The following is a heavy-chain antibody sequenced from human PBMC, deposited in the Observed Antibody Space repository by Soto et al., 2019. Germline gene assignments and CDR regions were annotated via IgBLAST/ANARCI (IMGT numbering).Heavy chain of an antibody. Sequence: ASVKVSCKASGYTFTGYYMHWVRQAPGQGLEWMGWINPNSGGTNYAQKFQGWVTMTRDTSISTAYMELSRLRSDDTAVYYCARGHDYIWGSYRHDYYYLDVWGKGTTVTVSS. J-gene: IGHJ6*03. CDR3: ARGHDYIWGSYRHDYYYLDV. D-gene: IGHD3-16*02. V-gene: IGHV1-2*04. CDR2: INPNSGGT. CDR1: GYTFTGYY.